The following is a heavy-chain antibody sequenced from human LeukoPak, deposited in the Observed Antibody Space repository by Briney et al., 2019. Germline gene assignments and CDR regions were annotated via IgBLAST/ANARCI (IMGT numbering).Heavy chain of an antibody. D-gene: IGHD4-17*01. CDR1: GFTFSSYG. J-gene: IGHJ4*02. V-gene: IGHV3-48*04. CDR2: ISSSSSTI. CDR3: ARDLENYGDYFDY. Sequence: GGSLRLSCAASGFTFSSYGMNWVRQAPGKGLEWVSYISSSSSTIYYADSVKGRFTISRDNAKNSLYLQMNSLRAEDTAVYYCARDLENYGDYFDYWGQGTLVTVSS.